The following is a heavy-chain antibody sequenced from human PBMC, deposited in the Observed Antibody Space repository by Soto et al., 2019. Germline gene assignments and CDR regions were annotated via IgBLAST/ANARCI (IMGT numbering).Heavy chain of an antibody. CDR1: GFTFSSYA. D-gene: IGHD3-3*01. CDR2: ISGRGTTT. J-gene: IGHJ3*02. CDR3: AKGVFGVVISGIGAFDI. V-gene: IGHV3-23*01. Sequence: EVQLLESGGGLVQPGGSLRLSCAASGFTFSSYAMSWVRQAPGKGLEWVSTISGRGTTTYYADSLKGRFTISRDNSKNTLSLQMNSLRAEDTAVYYCAKGVFGVVISGIGAFDIWGQGTMDTVSS.